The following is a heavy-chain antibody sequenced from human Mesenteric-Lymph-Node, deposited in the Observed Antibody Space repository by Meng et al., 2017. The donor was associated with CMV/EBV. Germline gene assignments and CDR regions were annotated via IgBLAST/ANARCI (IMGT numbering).Heavy chain of an antibody. D-gene: IGHD2-21*01. CDR1: GDSISSYF. Sequence: SETLSLTCTVSGDSISSYFWSWIRQPPGKGLEWIGYIYYSDSESTNYNPSLKSRVTISVDTSKNQFSLKLRSVTAADTAVYYCARDLWTGMDVWGQGTTVTVSS. CDR2: IYYSDSEST. V-gene: IGHV4-59*01. CDR3: ARDLWTGMDV. J-gene: IGHJ6*02.